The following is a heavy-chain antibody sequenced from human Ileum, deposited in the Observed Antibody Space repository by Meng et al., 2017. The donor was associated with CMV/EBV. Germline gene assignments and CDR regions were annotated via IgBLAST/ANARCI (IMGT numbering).Heavy chain of an antibody. CDR1: GGSINSYY. D-gene: IGHD6-13*01. J-gene: IGHJ5*02. V-gene: IGHV4-59*01. CDR3: TRAGGSSSWSRWFDP. CDR2: IYYRGYT. Sequence: SETLSLTCTVSGGSINSYYWNWIRQPPGRGLEWIGYIYYRGYTKYNPSLKSRVTLSMDTSKNQVSLKLTSVTAADTAMYYCTRAGGSSSWSRWFDPWGQGTLVTGAS.